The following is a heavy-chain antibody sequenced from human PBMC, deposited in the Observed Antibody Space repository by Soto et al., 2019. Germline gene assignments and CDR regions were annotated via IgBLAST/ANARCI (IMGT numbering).Heavy chain of an antibody. CDR1: GFTFSSYA. CDR3: AKGVTMIVVVISHFDY. D-gene: IGHD3-22*01. Sequence: GGSLRLSCAASGFTFSSYAMSWVRQAPGKGLEWVSAISGSGGSTYYADSVKGRFTISRDNSKSTLYLQMNSLRAEDTAVYYCAKGVTMIVVVISHFDYWGQGTLVTVSS. V-gene: IGHV3-23*01. J-gene: IGHJ4*02. CDR2: ISGSGGST.